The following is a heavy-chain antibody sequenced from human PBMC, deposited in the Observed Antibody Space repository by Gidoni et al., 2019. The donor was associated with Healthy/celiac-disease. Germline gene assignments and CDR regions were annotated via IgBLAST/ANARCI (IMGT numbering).Heavy chain of an antibody. V-gene: IGHV3-48*02. CDR1: GFTFRRER. D-gene: IGHD3-3*01. CDR3: ARERKDDFWSGYITGGMDV. J-gene: IGHJ6*02. CDR2: ISSSSSTI. Sequence: EVQLVESGGGLVQPGGSLSPPCEPPGFTFRRERLRWVRQTPGKGLEWVSYISSSSSTIYYADSVKGRFTISRDNAKNSLYLQMNSLRDEDTAVYYCARERKDDFWSGYITGGMDVWGQGTTVTVSS.